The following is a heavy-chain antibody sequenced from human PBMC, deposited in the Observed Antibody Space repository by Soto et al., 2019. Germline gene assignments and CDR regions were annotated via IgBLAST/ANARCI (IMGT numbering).Heavy chain of an antibody. Sequence: ASVKVSCQAYGYTFTIYGISWVRQAPGPGLEWMGWISAYNGNTNYAQKLQGRVTMTTDTSTSTAYMELRSLRSDDTAVYYCAETIEYSSSAGRFDPWGQGTLVTVSS. J-gene: IGHJ5*02. V-gene: IGHV1-18*04. CDR2: ISAYNGNT. CDR3: AETIEYSSSAGRFDP. D-gene: IGHD6-6*01. CDR1: GYTFTIYG.